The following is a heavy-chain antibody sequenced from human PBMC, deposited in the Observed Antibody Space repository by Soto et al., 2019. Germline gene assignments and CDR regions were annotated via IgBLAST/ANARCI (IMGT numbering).Heavy chain of an antibody. CDR1: GFTFSSYE. D-gene: IGHD2-15*01. V-gene: IGHV3-48*03. J-gene: IGHJ4*02. CDR3: ARHIGYCSGGSCYSRPPGY. CDR2: ISSSGTGT. Sequence: GGSLRFSCAASGFTFSSYEMHWVRQAPGKGLEWISYISSSGTGTYYADSVRGRFTMSRDNTKNSVSLQMYSLRAEDTAVYYCARHIGYCSGGSCYSRPPGYWGQGTLVTVSS.